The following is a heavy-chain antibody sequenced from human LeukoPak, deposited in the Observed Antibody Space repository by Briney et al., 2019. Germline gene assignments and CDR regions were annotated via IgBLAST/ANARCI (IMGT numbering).Heavy chain of an antibody. Sequence: PGGSLRLSCAASGFSFSSYSMNWVRQAPGKGLEWVANIKQDGSEKYYVDSVKGRFTISRDNAKNSLYLQMNSLRAEDTAVYYCARDPPNWEDWGQGTLVTVSS. V-gene: IGHV3-7*01. CDR2: IKQDGSEK. J-gene: IGHJ4*02. CDR3: ARDPPNWED. CDR1: GFSFSSYS. D-gene: IGHD7-27*01.